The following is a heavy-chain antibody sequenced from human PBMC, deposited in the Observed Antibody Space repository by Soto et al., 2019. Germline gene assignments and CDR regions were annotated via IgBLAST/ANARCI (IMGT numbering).Heavy chain of an antibody. Sequence: PSETLSLTCAVSGGSISGGGYSWSWIRQPPGKGLEWIGYIYYSGSTYYNPSLKSRVTISVDTSKNQFSLKLSSVTAADTAVYYCVGSGYSPFDYWGQGTLVTVSS. CDR3: VGSGYSPFDY. J-gene: IGHJ4*02. D-gene: IGHD3-22*01. CDR2: IYYSGST. CDR1: GGSISGGGYS. V-gene: IGHV4-30-2*03.